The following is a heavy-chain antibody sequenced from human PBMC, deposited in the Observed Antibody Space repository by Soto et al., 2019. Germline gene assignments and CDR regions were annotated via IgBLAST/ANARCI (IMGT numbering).Heavy chain of an antibody. CDR1: GYTFINYG. J-gene: IGHJ4*02. CDR3: ARGDIPVQFDY. V-gene: IGHV1-18*01. D-gene: IGHD2-21*01. Sequence: QVQLVQSGAEMRKPGASVKVSCKTSGYTFINYGISWVRQAPGQGLAWMGWINGYNGNTNYAQNFQGRVAMTTDTSTSTVYMELRNPRSDDTAVYYWARGDIPVQFDYWGQGTLVTVSS. CDR2: INGYNGNT.